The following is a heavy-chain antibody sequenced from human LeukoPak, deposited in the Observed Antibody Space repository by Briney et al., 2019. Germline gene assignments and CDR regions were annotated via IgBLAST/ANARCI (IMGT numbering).Heavy chain of an antibody. V-gene: IGHV3-48*03. Sequence: GGSLRLSCLASGFTFSNYEMNWVRQAPGKGLEWLSYISRSGDTQYYADSVKGRFTISRDNAKNSLYLQMNSLRADDTAVYYCARDYLSLGFWGQGTLVTVSS. J-gene: IGHJ4*02. CDR1: GFTFSNYE. CDR3: ARDYLSLGF. CDR2: ISRSGDTQ.